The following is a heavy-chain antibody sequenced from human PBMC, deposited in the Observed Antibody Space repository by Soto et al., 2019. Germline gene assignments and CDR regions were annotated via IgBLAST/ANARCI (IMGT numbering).Heavy chain of an antibody. CDR2: ISAYNGNT. CDR3: ARDPMTGYLQFDY. Sequence: QFHLVQSGAGLKKPGAPVKASGKASGSTFTSLVSGWGGRAPGQGLEWIGWISAYNGNTNYAQKFQGRVTMATDTSTSTAYMELRSLRSDDTAVYYCARDPMTGYLQFDYWGQGTLVTVSS. J-gene: IGHJ4*02. CDR1: GSTFTSLV. D-gene: IGHD3-9*01. V-gene: IGHV1-18*01.